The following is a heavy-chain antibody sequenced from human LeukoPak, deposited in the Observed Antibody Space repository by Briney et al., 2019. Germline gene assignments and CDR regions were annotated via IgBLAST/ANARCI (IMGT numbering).Heavy chain of an antibody. J-gene: IGHJ4*02. Sequence: GASVKVSCKASGYTFTSYGISWVRQAPGQGLEWMGWISAYNGNTNYAQKLQGRVTMTTDTSTSTAYMELRSLRADDTAVYYCARGSAMAQKQLVRHFDSWGQGTLVIVSS. CDR3: ARGSAMAQKQLVRHFDS. CDR2: ISAYNGNT. V-gene: IGHV1-18*01. D-gene: IGHD6-6*01. CDR1: GYTFTSYG.